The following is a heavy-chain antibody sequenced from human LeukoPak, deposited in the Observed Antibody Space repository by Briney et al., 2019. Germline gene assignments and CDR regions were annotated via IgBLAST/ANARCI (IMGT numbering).Heavy chain of an antibody. CDR3: ASEISSSWPLNAFDI. Sequence: PGGSLRLSCAASGFTFSSYSMNWVRQAPGKGLEWVSSISSSSSYIYYADSVKGRFTISRDNAKNSLYLQMNSLRAEDTAVYYCASEISSSWPLNAFDIWGQGTMVTVSS. J-gene: IGHJ3*02. V-gene: IGHV3-21*01. CDR2: ISSSSSYI. CDR1: GFTFSSYS. D-gene: IGHD6-13*01.